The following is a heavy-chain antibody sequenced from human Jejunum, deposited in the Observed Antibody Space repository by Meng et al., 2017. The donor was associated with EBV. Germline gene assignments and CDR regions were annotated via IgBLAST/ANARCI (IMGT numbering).Heavy chain of an antibody. CDR1: GGSFSDYY. D-gene: IGHD3-10*01. Sequence: QVQLQRWGEGLLKPWETLSLTGAVVGGSFSDYYWTWIRQPPGKGLEWIGEINHGGGAIYNPSLKSRVTISVDTSKNQFSLKLSSVTAADTAVYYCARLGGYASGTYYPIDPWGQGTLVTVSS. CDR2: INHGGGA. CDR3: ARLGGYASGTYYPIDP. V-gene: IGHV4-34*01. J-gene: IGHJ5*02.